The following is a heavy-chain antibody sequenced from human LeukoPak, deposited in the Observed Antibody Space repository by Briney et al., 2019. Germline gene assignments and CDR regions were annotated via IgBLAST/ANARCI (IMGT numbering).Heavy chain of an antibody. J-gene: IGHJ2*01. CDR1: GGSFSGYY. V-gene: IGHV4-34*01. Sequence: SETLSLTCAVYGGSFSGYYWSWIRQPPGKGLEWIGEINHSGSTNYNPSLKSRVTISVDTSKNQFPLKLSSVTAADTAVYYCARGSIAARTFDLWGRGTLVTVSS. D-gene: IGHD6-6*01. CDR3: ARGSIAARTFDL. CDR2: INHSGST.